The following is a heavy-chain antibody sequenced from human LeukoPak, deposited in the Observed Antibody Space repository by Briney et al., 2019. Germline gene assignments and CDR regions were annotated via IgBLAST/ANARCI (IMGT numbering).Heavy chain of an antibody. Sequence: GRSLRLSCAASGFTFSSYGMPWVRQAPGKGLEWVAVISYDGSNKYYADSVKGRFTISRDNSKNTLYLQMNSLRAEDTAVYYCAKDISSLGNDAFDIWGQGTMVTVSS. J-gene: IGHJ3*02. D-gene: IGHD6-6*01. CDR1: GFTFSSYG. V-gene: IGHV3-30*18. CDR3: AKDISSLGNDAFDI. CDR2: ISYDGSNK.